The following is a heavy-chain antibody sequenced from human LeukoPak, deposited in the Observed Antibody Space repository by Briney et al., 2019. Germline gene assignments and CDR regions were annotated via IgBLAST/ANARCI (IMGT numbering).Heavy chain of an antibody. CDR2: IYYTGIT. Sequence: SETLSLTCAAAGGSISSNYWSWIRPPPGKGREWIVYIYYTGITHYNPALQRRATTSVNTTKNQFPLKLNSVTADDTAVYYFTLRDSSAYYDFDCWGQGTTVAVSS. CDR3: TLRDSSAYYDFDC. J-gene: IGHJ4*02. CDR1: GGSISSNY. V-gene: IGHV4-59*01. D-gene: IGHD3-22*01.